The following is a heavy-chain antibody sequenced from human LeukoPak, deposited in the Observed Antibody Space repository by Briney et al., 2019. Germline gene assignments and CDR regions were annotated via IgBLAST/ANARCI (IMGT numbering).Heavy chain of an antibody. D-gene: IGHD4-23*01. Sequence: PGGSLRLSCEASAFTFSSDWMSWVRQAPGKGLEWLANIKEDGSEINYVDSVKGRFTISRDNAKNSLFLQMNSLRVEDTAVYYCARDRGYSSFDYWGQGTLVTVSS. J-gene: IGHJ4*02. CDR3: ARDRGYSSFDY. CDR2: IKEDGSEI. CDR1: AFTFSSDW. V-gene: IGHV3-7*01.